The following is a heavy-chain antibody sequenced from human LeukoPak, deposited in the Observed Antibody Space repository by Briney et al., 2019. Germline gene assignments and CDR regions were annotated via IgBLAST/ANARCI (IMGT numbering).Heavy chain of an antibody. CDR2: INPNSGGT. J-gene: IGHJ4*02. CDR1: GYTFTCYY. CDR3: ARVPRWAAGLFDY. D-gene: IGHD1-14*01. Sequence: ASVKVSCKASGYTFTCYYMHWVRQAPGQGLEWMGWINPNSGGTNYAQKFQGRVTMTRDTSISTAYMELSRLRSDDTAVYYCARVPRWAAGLFDYWGQGTLVTVSS. V-gene: IGHV1-2*02.